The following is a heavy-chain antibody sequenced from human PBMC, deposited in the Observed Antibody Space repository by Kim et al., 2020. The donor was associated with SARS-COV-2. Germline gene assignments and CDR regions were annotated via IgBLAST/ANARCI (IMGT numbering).Heavy chain of an antibody. CDR3: AKDLGKWSDYYYGMDV. J-gene: IGHJ6*02. V-gene: IGHV3-33*06. D-gene: IGHD2-15*01. Sequence: SVKGRFTISRDNSKNTLYLQMNSLRAEDTAVYYCAKDLGKWSDYYYGMDVWGQGTTVTVSS.